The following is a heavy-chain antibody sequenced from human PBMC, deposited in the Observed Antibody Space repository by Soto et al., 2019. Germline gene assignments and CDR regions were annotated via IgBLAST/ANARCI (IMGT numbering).Heavy chain of an antibody. V-gene: IGHV5-51*01. J-gene: IGHJ5*02. CDR3: ITGYYTWFDP. CDR2: IYPGDSET. D-gene: IGHD3-9*01. CDR1: GYTFSTYW. Sequence: GESLKISCKGSGYTFSTYWIGWVRQMPGKGLEWMGMIYPGDSETTYSPSFQGRVNISADKSTSTAYLQWSSLKASDTAMYYCITGYYTWFDPWGHGTLVTVSS.